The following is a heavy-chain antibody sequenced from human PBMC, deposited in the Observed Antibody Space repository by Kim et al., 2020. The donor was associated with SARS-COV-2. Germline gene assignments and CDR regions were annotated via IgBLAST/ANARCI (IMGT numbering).Heavy chain of an antibody. V-gene: IGHV3-30*04. CDR2: ISYDGSNK. D-gene: IGHD6-19*01. CDR3: ARTTGIAVYYYYGMDV. J-gene: IGHJ6*02. CDR1: GFTFSSYA. Sequence: GGSLRLSCAASGFTFSSYAMHWVRQAPGKGLEWVAVISYDGSNKYYADSVKGRFTISRDNSKNTLYLQMNSLRAEDTAVYYCARTTGIAVYYYYGMDVWGQETTLTVSS.